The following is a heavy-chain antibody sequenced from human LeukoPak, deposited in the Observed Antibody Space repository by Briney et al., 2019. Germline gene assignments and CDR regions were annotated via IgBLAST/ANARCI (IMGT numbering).Heavy chain of an antibody. D-gene: IGHD3-22*01. CDR2: LYDSGSS. J-gene: IGHJ4*02. CDR3: ARGVGYDDTLGSYYGFFDY. CDR1: GYSISRAYS. Sequence: SETLSLTCSVSGYSISRAYSWGWVRQPPGKGLEWIGSLYDSGSSYYNPSLKSRVTLSVDTSKNELSLQLNSVTAADTAVYFCARGVGYDDTLGSYYGFFDYWGQETLVAVSS. V-gene: IGHV4-38-2*02.